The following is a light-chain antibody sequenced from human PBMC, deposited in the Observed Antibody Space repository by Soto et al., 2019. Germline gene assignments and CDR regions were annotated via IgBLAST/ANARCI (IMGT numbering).Light chain of an antibody. CDR1: ISDIGGYNY. J-gene: IGLJ2*01. CDR3: SSSTSSSTFVI. V-gene: IGLV2-14*01. Sequence: QSALTQPASVSGSHGQSITISCTGTISDIGGYNYVSWYQQYPGKAPKLMISEVSNRPSGVSNRFSASKSGNTASLTISGLLAEDEATYHCSSSTSSSTFVIFGGGTKVTVL. CDR2: EVS.